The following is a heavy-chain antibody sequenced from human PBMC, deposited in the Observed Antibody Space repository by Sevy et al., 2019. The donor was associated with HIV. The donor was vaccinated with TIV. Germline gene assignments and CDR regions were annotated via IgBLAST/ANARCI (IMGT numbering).Heavy chain of an antibody. CDR1: GFTFSGNW. V-gene: IGHV3-7*01. D-gene: IGHD6-19*01. Sequence: GGSLRLSCAASGFTFSGNWMSWVRQAPGKGLEWVADIKEDGSEKYYVDSVKGRFTISRDNSKNTLYLQMNSLRAEDTAVYYCAREDIRVAGIGYYFHSWGQGTLVTVSS. CDR2: IKEDGSEK. CDR3: AREDIRVAGIGYYFHS. J-gene: IGHJ4*02.